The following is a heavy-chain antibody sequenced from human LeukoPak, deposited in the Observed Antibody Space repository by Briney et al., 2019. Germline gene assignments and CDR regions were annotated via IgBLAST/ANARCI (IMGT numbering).Heavy chain of an antibody. CDR3: ARSCLIVDIVATIRARLGGNAFDI. CDR1: GGSFSGYY. J-gene: IGHJ3*02. D-gene: IGHD5-12*01. Sequence: SETLSLTCAVYGGSFSGYYWGWIRQPPGRGLEWIGSIYYSGRTQYNPSLKSRVTISVDTSKNQFSLKLSSVTAADTAVYYRARSCLIVDIVATIRARLGGNAFDIWGQGTMVIVSS. V-gene: IGHV4-34*01. CDR2: IYYSGRT.